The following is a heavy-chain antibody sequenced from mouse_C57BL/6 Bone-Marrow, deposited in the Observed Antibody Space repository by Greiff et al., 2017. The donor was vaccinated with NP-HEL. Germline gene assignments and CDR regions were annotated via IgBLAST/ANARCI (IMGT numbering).Heavy chain of an antibody. J-gene: IGHJ3*01. CDR3: AREGFAY. CDR1: GYTFTSYW. V-gene: IGHV1-52*01. CDR2: IDPSDSET. Sequence: QLQLKQPGAELVRPGSSVKLSCKASGYTFTSYWMHWVKQRPIQGLEWIGNIDPSDSETHYNQNFKDKATLTVDKSSSTAYLQLSSLTSEDSAVYYCAREGFAYWGPGTLVTVSA.